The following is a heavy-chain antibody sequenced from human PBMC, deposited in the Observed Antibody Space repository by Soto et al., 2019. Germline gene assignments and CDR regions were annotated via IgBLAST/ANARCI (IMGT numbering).Heavy chain of an antibody. CDR2: INSDGSST. J-gene: IGHJ4*02. CDR3: VRTSLVVAAATREDY. D-gene: IGHD2-15*01. CDR1: GFTFSSYW. Sequence: EVQLVESGGGLVQPGGSLRLSCAASGFTFSSYWTQWVRQAPGKGLVWVSRINSDGSSTSYADSVKGRFTISRDNAKNTLYLQMNSLRAEDTAVYYCVRTSLVVAAATREDYWGQGTLVTVSS. V-gene: IGHV3-74*01.